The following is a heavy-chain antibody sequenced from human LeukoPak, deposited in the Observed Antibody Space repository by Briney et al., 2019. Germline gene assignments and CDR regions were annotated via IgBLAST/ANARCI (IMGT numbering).Heavy chain of an antibody. V-gene: IGHV3-23*01. J-gene: IGHJ4*02. Sequence: GGSLRLSCAASGFTFSSYAMSWVRQAPGKGLEWVSVISGSGGSTYYRDSVKGRFTISRDNSKNTLYLQMNSLRAEDTAVYYCAKDGTTTITFDYWGQGTLVTVSS. CDR1: GFTFSSYA. D-gene: IGHD1-1*01. CDR2: ISGSGGST. CDR3: AKDGTTTITFDY.